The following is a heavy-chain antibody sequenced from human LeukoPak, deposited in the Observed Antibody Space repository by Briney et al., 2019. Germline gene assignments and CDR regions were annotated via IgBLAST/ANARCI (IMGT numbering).Heavy chain of an antibody. CDR3: ARPETQYSSGLDGFDI. CDR1: GFILSTYW. D-gene: IGHD6-19*01. V-gene: IGHV3-74*01. Sequence: GRSLRLSCAASGFILSTYWMHCVRRAPGKWMVWVSRINSNGSRTTYADSVKGRFTISRDNAKNTLYLQMNSLRTEDTAAYYCARPETQYSSGLDGFDIWGQGTMVTVSS. CDR2: INSNGSRT. J-gene: IGHJ3*02.